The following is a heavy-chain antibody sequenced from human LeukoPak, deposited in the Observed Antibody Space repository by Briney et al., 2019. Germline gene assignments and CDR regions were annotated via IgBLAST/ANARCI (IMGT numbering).Heavy chain of an antibody. Sequence: GESLKISCEGSGYSFTNYWIGWVRQMPGKGLEWMGIIYPGDSNTKYSPSFQGQVTIPADKSISTAYLQWSSLKASDTAMYYCARRMYYSSSWRGFDYWGQGTLVTVSS. J-gene: IGHJ4*02. V-gene: IGHV5-51*01. CDR1: GYSFTNYW. CDR3: ARRMYYSSSWRGFDY. D-gene: IGHD6-6*01. CDR2: IYPGDSNT.